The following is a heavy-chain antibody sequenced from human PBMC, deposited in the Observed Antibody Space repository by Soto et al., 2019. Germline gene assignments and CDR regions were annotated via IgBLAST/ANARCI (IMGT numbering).Heavy chain of an antibody. D-gene: IGHD3-3*01. V-gene: IGHV4-59*01. Sequence: PSETLSLTCNVSGASMRSYYWTWMRLSPGKGLEWIGDIFYSGSTNLNPSLRSRLSISIDTSKNKFSLMLNSVTAADTAVYHCAIGEWLSTSYFNFWGKGTLVTVSS. J-gene: IGHJ4*02. CDR1: GASMRSYY. CDR2: IFYSGST. CDR3: AIGEWLSTSYFNF.